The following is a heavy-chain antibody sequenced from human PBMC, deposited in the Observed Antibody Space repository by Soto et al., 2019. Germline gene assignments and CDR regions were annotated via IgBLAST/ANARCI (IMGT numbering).Heavy chain of an antibody. CDR3: ARGPHYYDSSGYYYGAYYYYGMDV. CDR2: IYYSGTT. D-gene: IGHD3-22*01. J-gene: IGHJ6*02. V-gene: IGHV4-31*03. Sequence: SETLSLTCTVSGGSISSGGYYWSWILQHPGKGLEWIGYIYYSGTTYYNPSLKSRVTISVDTSKNQFSLKLSSVTAADTAVYYCARGPHYYDSSGYYYGAYYYYGMDVWGQGTTVTVSS. CDR1: GGSISSGGYY.